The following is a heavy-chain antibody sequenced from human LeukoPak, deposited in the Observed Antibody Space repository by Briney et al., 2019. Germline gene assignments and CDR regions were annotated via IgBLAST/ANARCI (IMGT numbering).Heavy chain of an antibody. D-gene: IGHD3-3*01. CDR1: GGTFSSYA. CDR3: ARARNTIFGVVTPYYYYGMDV. Sequence: SVKVSCKASGGTFSSYAISWVRQAPGQGLEWMGRIIPILGIANYAQKFQGRVTITADKSTSTAYMELSSLRSEDTAVYYCARARNTIFGVVTPYYYYGMDVWGQGTTVTVSS. V-gene: IGHV1-69*04. J-gene: IGHJ6*02. CDR2: IIPILGIA.